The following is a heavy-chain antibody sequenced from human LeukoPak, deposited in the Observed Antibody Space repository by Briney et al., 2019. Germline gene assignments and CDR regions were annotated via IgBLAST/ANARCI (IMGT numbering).Heavy chain of an antibody. D-gene: IGHD1-26*01. CDR1: GFNNVW. CDR3: ARYSGIYYAFDI. CDR2: IKQDGSEK. J-gene: IGHJ3*02. Sequence: PGGSLRLSCAASGFNNVWMTWVRQAPGKGLEWVANIKQDGSEKYYVDSVKGRFTISRDNAKNSLFLQMNSLRAEDTAVYYCARYSGIYYAFDIWGQGTMVTVSS. V-gene: IGHV3-7*02.